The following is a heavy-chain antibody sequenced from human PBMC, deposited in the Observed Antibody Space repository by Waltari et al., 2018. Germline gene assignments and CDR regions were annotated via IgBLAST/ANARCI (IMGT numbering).Heavy chain of an antibody. J-gene: IGHJ4*02. Sequence: DVRLSESGGGLAQPGGSLRLSCVASEFTLSNSAMSWVRQAPGKGLEWVSALVRSGFGTHYADSVKGRFAISRDNAKNTLYLQMNSLRAEDTAVYYCAKCEMYDSGWCAFFRYWGQRTLVTVSS. CDR1: EFTLSNSA. CDR2: LVRSGFGT. CDR3: AKCEMYDSGWCAFFRY. V-gene: IGHV3-23*01. D-gene: IGHD6-19*01.